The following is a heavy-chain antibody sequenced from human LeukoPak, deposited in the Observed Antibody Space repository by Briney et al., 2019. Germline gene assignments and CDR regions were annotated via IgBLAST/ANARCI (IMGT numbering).Heavy chain of an antibody. CDR2: ITSSSSYI. D-gene: IGHD4-17*01. CDR1: GFTFSTYN. Sequence: GGSLRLSCVASGFTFSTYNMNWVRQAPGKGLEWVSSITSSSSYIYYADSVKGRFTISRDNAKNSLYLQMNSLRAEDTAVYYCARAAVTTSFDYWGQGILVTVSS. V-gene: IGHV3-21*01. CDR3: ARAAVTTSFDY. J-gene: IGHJ4*02.